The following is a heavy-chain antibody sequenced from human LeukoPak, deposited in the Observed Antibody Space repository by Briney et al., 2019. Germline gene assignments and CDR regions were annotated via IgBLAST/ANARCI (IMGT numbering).Heavy chain of an antibody. J-gene: IGHJ6*02. CDR1: GGTFSSYA. D-gene: IGHD4-23*01. V-gene: IGHV1-69*13. CDR2: IIPIFGTA. CDR3: ARRVVTTLTTRYYYYGMDV. Sequence: ASVKVSCKASGGTFSSYAISWVRQAPGQGLEWMGGIIPIFGTANYAQKFQGRVTITADESTSTAYMELSSLRSEDTAVYYCARRVVTTLTTRYYYYGMDVWGQGTTVTVSS.